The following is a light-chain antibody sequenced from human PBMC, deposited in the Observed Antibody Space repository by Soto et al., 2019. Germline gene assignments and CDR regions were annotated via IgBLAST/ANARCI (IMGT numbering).Light chain of an antibody. Sequence: DIVVTQSPLSLPVTPGEPASISCRSSKSLLHSNGYNYLDWYLQKPGQSPQLLIYLGSNRASGVPDRFSGSGSGTDFTLKITRVEAEDAGVYYCMQALETWTFGQGTKVDIK. CDR1: KSLLHSNGYNY. CDR3: MQALETWT. CDR2: LGS. J-gene: IGKJ1*01. V-gene: IGKV2-28*01.